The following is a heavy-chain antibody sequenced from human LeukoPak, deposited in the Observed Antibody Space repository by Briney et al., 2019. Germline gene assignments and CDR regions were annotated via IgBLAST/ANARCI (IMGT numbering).Heavy chain of an antibody. J-gene: IGHJ6*02. V-gene: IGHV3-53*04. CDR2: IYSAGGT. D-gene: IGHD3-3*01. CDR1: GFTVSSNY. CDR3: ARFLGRITISGVVPYGMDV. Sequence: PGGSLRLSCAASGFTVSSNYMSWVRQAPGKGLEWVSVIYSAGGTYYTDSVKGRFTISRHSSKNTLYLQMNSLRGEDTAVYYCARFLGRITISGVVPYGMDVWGQGTTVTVSS.